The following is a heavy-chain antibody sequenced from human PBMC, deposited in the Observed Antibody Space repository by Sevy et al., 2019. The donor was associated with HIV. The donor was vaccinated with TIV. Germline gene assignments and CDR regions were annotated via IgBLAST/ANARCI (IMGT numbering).Heavy chain of an antibody. CDR3: AGDYYYDSSGYEYFDY. D-gene: IGHD3-22*01. V-gene: IGHV1-18*04. CDR1: GYTFTSYG. CDR2: ISAYNGNT. J-gene: IGHJ4*02. Sequence: ASVKVSCKASGYTFTSYGISWVRQAPGQGLEWMGWISAYNGNTNYAQKLQGRVTMTTDTSTRTAYMELRSLRSDDTAVYYCAGDYYYDSSGYEYFDYWGQGTLVTVSS.